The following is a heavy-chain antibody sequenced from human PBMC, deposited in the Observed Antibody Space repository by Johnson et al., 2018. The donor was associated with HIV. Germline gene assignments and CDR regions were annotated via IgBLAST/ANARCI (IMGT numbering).Heavy chain of an antibody. CDR3: ARGGSHKMDAFDI. J-gene: IGHJ3*02. V-gene: IGHV3-11*04. CDR1: GFPFRDYY. D-gene: IGHD1-26*01. Sequence: VQLVESGGGLVKPGGSLRLSCAASGFPFRDYYMSWIRQAPGKGLEWVSYISSSGSNIYYGDSVKGRFTISRDNAKNSLYLQMNSLRAEDTAVYYCARGGSHKMDAFDIWGQGTMVTVSS. CDR2: ISSSGSNI.